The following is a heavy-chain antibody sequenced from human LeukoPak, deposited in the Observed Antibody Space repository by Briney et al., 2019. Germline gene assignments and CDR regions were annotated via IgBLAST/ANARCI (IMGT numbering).Heavy chain of an antibody. CDR1: GFTFSSYA. J-gene: IGHJ4*02. CDR3: AKSRGGELLTDFDY. CDR2: ISYDGSNK. Sequence: PGGSLRLSCAASGFTFSSYAMHWVRQAPGKGLEWVAVISYDGSNKYYADSVKGRFTISRDNSENTLYLQMNSLRTEDTAVYYCAKSRGGELLTDFDYWGQGTLVTVSS. D-gene: IGHD1-26*01. V-gene: IGHV3-30-3*02.